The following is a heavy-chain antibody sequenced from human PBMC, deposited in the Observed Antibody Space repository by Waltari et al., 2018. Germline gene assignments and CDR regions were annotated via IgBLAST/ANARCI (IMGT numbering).Heavy chain of an antibody. CDR3: ARGLRGYTRYFDL. D-gene: IGHD6-25*01. Sequence: QVQLQQWGAGLLKPSETLSLTCAVYGGSFSGYYWTWIRQPPGKGLEWIGEINHSGSTNYNPSLKSRVTISVDTSKNQFSLKLSSVTAADTAVYYRARGLRGYTRYFDLWGRGTLVTVSS. CDR2: INHSGST. V-gene: IGHV4-34*01. J-gene: IGHJ2*01. CDR1: GGSFSGYY.